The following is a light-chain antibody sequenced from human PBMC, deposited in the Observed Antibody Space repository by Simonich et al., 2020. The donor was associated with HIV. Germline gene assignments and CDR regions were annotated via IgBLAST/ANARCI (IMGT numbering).Light chain of an antibody. CDR1: SSDVGGYNY. J-gene: IGLJ2*01. Sequence: QSALTQPASVSGSPGQSIPISCTETSSDVGGYNYVSWYQQHPGKAPKLMIYDVSNRPSGVSNRFSGSKSGNTASLTISGLQAEDEADYYCSSYTSSNTVVFGGGTKVTVL. CDR2: DVS. V-gene: IGLV2-14*03. CDR3: SSYTSSNTVV.